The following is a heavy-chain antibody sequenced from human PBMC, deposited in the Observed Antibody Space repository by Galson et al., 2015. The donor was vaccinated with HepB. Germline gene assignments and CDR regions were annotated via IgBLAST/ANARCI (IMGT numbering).Heavy chain of an antibody. J-gene: IGHJ3*02. V-gene: IGHV3-9*01. CDR3: AKDGGNPLTGTDIEEPYDI. CDR2: ISWNIHNI. CDR1: GFTFADYA. D-gene: IGHD1-14*01. Sequence: SLRLSCAASGFTFADYAMHWVRHAPGKGLEWVSGISWNIHNIDYADSVKGRFTISRDNAKSSLYLQMNTLRTEDTAFYYCAKDGGNPLTGTDIEEPYDIWGQGTVVTVSS.